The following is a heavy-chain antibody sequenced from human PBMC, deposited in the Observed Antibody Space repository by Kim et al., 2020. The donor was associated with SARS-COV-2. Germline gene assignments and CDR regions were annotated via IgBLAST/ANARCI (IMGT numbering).Heavy chain of an antibody. D-gene: IGHD3-10*01. J-gene: IGHJ4*02. V-gene: IGHV3-11*01. Sequence: YADSVKCRFTLSRDNAQKSLYLQITSLRAEDTAVYYCARDMVRGVSIFGYWGQGTLVTVSS. CDR3: ARDMVRGVSIFGY.